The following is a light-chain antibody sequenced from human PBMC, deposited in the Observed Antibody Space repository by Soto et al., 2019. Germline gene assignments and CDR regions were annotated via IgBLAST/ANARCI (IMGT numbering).Light chain of an antibody. CDR2: RAS. Sequence: DIQMTQSPATLSASVGDRVTITCRASQSISDWVAWYQQKPGKPPKFLIYRASSLQGGVPSRFSGSGSGTEFTLTISSLQPDDFATYYCQHYDNYLWTFGQGTKVDSK. J-gene: IGKJ1*01. V-gene: IGKV1-5*03. CDR1: QSISDW. CDR3: QHYDNYLWT.